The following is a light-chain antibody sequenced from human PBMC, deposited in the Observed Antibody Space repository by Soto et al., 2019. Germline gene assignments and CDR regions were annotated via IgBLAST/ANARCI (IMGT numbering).Light chain of an antibody. CDR2: GAS. V-gene: IGKV3-15*01. CDR1: QSVSSN. CDR3: QQYNNWPPWT. J-gene: IGKJ1*01. Sequence: EIVMTQSPATLSVSPGERATLSCRASQSVSSNLAWYQQKRGQAPRLLIYGASTRATGIPARFSGSGSGTEFTLTFSSLQSEDFAVYYCQQYNNWPPWTFGQGTKVEIK.